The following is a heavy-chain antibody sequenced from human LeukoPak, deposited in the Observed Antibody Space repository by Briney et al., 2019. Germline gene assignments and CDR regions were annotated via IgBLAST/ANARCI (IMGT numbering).Heavy chain of an antibody. CDR1: GFTFGNFG. Sequence: GGSLRLSCAASGFTFGNFGMSWVRQAPGKGLEWVSSIRGDGGSYFYAESVKGRFTISGDKSNNTLYLQMNSLRAEDTAIYYCARETQRSSLFDFDNWGQGTLVTVSS. V-gene: IGHV3-23*01. CDR3: ARETQRSSLFDFDN. J-gene: IGHJ4*02. CDR2: IRGDGGSY. D-gene: IGHD6-13*01.